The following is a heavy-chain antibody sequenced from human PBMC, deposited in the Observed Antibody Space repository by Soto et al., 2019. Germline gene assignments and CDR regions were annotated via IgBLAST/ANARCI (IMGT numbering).Heavy chain of an antibody. CDR1: GFSLSTSGVG. CDR3: AHRPSGSGSYYKWFDP. D-gene: IGHD3-10*01. V-gene: IGHV2-5*02. CDR2: IYGDDDK. Sequence: QITLKASGPTLVKPTQTLTLTCTFSGFSLSTSGVGVGWIRQPPGKALEWLALIYGDDDKRYSPSLKSRLSITKDTSKNQVVLTMTNMDPVDTATYYCAHRPSGSGSYYKWFDPWGQGTLVTVSS. J-gene: IGHJ5*02.